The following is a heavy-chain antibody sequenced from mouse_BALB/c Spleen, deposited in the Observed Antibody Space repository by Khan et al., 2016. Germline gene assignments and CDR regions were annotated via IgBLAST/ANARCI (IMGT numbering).Heavy chain of an antibody. CDR3: ARMYYGDY. CDR1: GFNIQDTY. CDR2: IDPPNDNT. D-gene: IGHD1-1*01. J-gene: IGHJ2*01. V-gene: IGHV14-3*02. Sequence: VQLQQPGAELVKPGASVKLSCTASGFNIQDTYMHWVRQRPEQGLDWIGRIDPPNDNTKYDPKFQDKATITVDTSSNTAYLQLSSLTYDDTAVYYCARMYYGDYWGQGTTLTVSS.